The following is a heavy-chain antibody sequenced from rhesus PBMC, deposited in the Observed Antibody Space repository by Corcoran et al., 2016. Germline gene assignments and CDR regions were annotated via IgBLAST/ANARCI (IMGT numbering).Heavy chain of an antibody. V-gene: IGHV4-81*01. Sequence: QLQLQESGPGLVKPSETLSLTCAVSGGSLSGYYWSWIRQPPGKGLEWIVNIDGNIPCTNYNHSLKSRVTSSKDTSKNQFSLKLISVTAADTAVYYCARRGYSGSWNPFDYWGQGVLVTVSS. J-gene: IGHJ4*01. CDR2: IDGNIPCT. D-gene: IGHD6-25*01. CDR1: GGSLSGYY. CDR3: ARRGYSGSWNPFDY.